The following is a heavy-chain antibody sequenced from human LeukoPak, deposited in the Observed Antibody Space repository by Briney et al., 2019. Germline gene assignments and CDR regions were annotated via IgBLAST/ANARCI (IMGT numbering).Heavy chain of an antibody. D-gene: IGHD1-26*01. J-gene: IGHJ4*02. CDR1: GFTFSSYS. V-gene: IGHV3-48*02. CDR2: ISSSSSTI. CDR3: ARQTVVGTETRIDY. Sequence: GGSLRLSCAASGFTFSSYSMNWVRQAPGKGLEWVSYISSSSSTIHYADSVKGRFTISRDNAKNSLYLQMNSLRDEDTAVYFCARQTVVGTETRIDYWGQGTLVTVSS.